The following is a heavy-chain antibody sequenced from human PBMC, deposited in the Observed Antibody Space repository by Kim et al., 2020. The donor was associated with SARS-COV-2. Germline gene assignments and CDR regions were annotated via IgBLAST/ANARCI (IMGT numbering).Heavy chain of an antibody. Sequence: ASVKVSCKASGYIFPSYAMNWVRPASGQGLEWMGWINTNTGNTTYAQCFTGRFVFSWDTSVSKAYLQIRSLKAEDTAVYYCARDRYLYGHGWFDPWRQGT. CDR1: GYIFPSYA. J-gene: IGHJ5*02. CDR2: INTNTGNT. CDR3: ARDRYLYGHGWFDP. D-gene: IGHD3-9*01. V-gene: IGHV7-4-1*02.